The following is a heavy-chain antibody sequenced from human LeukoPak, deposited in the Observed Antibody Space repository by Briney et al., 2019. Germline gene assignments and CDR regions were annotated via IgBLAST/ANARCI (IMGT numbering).Heavy chain of an antibody. Sequence: GRSLRLSCAASGFTFSSYGMHWVRQAPGKGLEWVAVIWYDGSNKYYADSVKGRFTISRDNSKNTLYLQMNSLRAEDTAVYYCARDVIRGNGSGSRWYGMDVWGQGTTVTVSS. V-gene: IGHV3-33*01. CDR3: ARDVIRGNGSGSRWYGMDV. CDR1: GFTFSSYG. D-gene: IGHD3-10*01. CDR2: IWYDGSNK. J-gene: IGHJ6*02.